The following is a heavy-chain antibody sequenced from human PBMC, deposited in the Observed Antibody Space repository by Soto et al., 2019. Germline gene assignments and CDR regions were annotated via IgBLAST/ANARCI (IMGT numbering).Heavy chain of an antibody. CDR1: GFTFSSCT. CDR3: SGCSGGACHQNYGMDV. CDR2: ISPTTSHI. J-gene: IGHJ6*02. D-gene: IGHD2-15*01. V-gene: IGHV3-21*01. Sequence: EVHLVESGGGLVKPGGSLRLSCAVSGFTFSSCTMNWVRQAPGKGLEWVSSISPTTSHIYYADSVKGRFTISRDKAKISLFLQMNSLRAEDTAVYYCSGCSGGACHQNYGMDVWGQGTTVTVSS.